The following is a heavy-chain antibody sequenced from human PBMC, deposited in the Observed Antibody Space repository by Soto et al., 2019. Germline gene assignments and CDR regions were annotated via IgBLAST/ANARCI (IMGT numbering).Heavy chain of an antibody. D-gene: IGHD3-3*01. V-gene: IGHV3-21*01. CDR1: GFTFSSYS. J-gene: IGHJ6*03. CDR2: ISSSSSYI. Sequence: EVQLVESGGGLVKPGGSLRLSCAASGFTFSSYSMNWVRQAPGKGLEWVSSISSSSSYIYYADSVKGRFTISRDNAKNSLYLQMNSLRAEDTAVHYCARCFFWSGYYYYYMDVWGKGTTVTVSS. CDR3: ARCFFWSGYYYYYMDV.